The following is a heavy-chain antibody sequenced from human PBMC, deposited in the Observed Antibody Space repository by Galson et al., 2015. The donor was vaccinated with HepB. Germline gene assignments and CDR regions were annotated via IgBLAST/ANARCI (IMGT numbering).Heavy chain of an antibody. CDR3: AKDRDYYQSSGLDY. V-gene: IGHV3-23*01. J-gene: IGHJ4*02. CDR2: ISNNGDRT. Sequence: SLRLSCAASGFTFSRYAMTWVRQAPGKGLEWVSGISNNGDRTYYADSVKGRFTISRENAKSTLYLQMNSLRAEDTAVYYCAKDRDYYQSSGLDYWGQGTLVTVSS. CDR1: GFTFSRYA. D-gene: IGHD3-22*01.